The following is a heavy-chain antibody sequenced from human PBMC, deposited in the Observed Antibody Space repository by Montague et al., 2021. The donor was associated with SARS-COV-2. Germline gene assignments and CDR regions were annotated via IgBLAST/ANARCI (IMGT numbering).Heavy chain of an antibody. V-gene: IGHV4-39*01. J-gene: IGHJ4*02. CDR3: ARPGSGYSYGSGAFDY. CDR2: IYYTENT. D-gene: IGHD5-18*01. CDR1: GGSISNSIYY. Sequence: SETLSLTCTASGGSISNSIYYWDWIRQPPGEGLEWIGSIYYTENTYYNPSLKSRVTISIDTSKNQFSLKLSSVTAADTAVYYCARPGSGYSYGSGAFDYWGQGTLVTVSS.